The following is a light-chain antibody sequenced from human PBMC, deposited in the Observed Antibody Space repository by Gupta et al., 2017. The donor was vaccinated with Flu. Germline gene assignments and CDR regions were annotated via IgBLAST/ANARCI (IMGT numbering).Light chain of an antibody. Sequence: DIVITQSPECIALSLGESATINCKSSQNVLYSFNNKNYLAWYQQKPGQPPKLLIYWASTRESGVPDRSSGSGYGTSFTLTISIPLTEDVAVYYCHGDDTTRRTFGQGTKMEIK. V-gene: IGKV4-1*01. CDR1: QNVLYSFNNKNY. CDR2: WAS. J-gene: IGKJ2*01. CDR3: HGDDTTRRT.